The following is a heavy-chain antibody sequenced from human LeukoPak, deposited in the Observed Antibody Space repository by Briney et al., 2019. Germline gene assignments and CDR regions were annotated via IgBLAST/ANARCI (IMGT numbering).Heavy chain of an antibody. CDR3: ATGYGDYVRYYFDY. J-gene: IGHJ4*02. V-gene: IGHV1-69*13. CDR2: IIPIIGTA. CDR1: GGTFSSYA. Sequence: GASVKVSCKASGGTFSSYAISWVRQAPGQGLEWMGGIIPIIGTANYAQKFQGRVTITADESTSTAYMELSSLRSEDTAVYYCATGYGDYVRYYFDYWGQGTLVTVSS. D-gene: IGHD4-17*01.